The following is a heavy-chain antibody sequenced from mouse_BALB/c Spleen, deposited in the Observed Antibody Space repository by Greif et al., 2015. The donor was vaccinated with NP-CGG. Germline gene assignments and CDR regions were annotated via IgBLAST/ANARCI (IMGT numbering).Heavy chain of an antibody. CDR2: INPSTGYT. V-gene: IGHV1-7*01. J-gene: IGHJ3*01. CDR1: GYTFTSYW. Sequence: QVQLQQPGAELAKPGASVKMSCKASGYTFTSYWMHWVKQRPGQGLEWIGYINPSTGYTEYNQKFKDKATLTADKSSSTAYMQLSSPTSEDSAVYYCARSGFAYWGQGTLVTVSA. CDR3: ARSGFAY.